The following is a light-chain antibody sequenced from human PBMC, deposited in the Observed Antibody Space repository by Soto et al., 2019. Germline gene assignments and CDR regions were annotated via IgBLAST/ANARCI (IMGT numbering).Light chain of an antibody. CDR1: QDISNY. CDR3: KQYDNLPT. V-gene: IGKV1-33*01. CDR2: DAS. J-gene: IGKJ4*01. Sequence: DIQMTQSPSSLSASVGDRVTITCQASQDISNYLNWYQQKPGKAPKLLIYDASNLETGVPSRFSGSGSGTDFPFTLSRLQPADIATSYCKQYDNLPTLGGGTKVDIK.